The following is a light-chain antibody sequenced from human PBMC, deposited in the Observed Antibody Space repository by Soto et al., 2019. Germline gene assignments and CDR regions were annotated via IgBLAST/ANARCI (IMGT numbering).Light chain of an antibody. J-gene: IGKJ4*01. CDR3: QKYNSAPLT. Sequence: QITESPSSLSASVGDRVTITCRASQGIAPYLAWFQQKPGKVPKLLIYAASTLQSGVPSRFSGSGSGTDITLTISSLQPEDVATYYCQKYNSAPLTFGGGTKVEIK. CDR1: QGIAPY. V-gene: IGKV1-27*01. CDR2: AAS.